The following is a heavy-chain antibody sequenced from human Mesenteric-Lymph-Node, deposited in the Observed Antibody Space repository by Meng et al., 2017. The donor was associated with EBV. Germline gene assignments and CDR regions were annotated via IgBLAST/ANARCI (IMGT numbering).Heavy chain of an antibody. Sequence: QWQLQESGPGLGKPSETLALTCTVSGGSVSSGSYYWSWIRQPPGKGLEWIGYIYYSGSTNYNPSLKSRVTISVDTSKNQFSLKLSSVTAADTAVYYCALIIVGATHFDYWGQGTLVTVSS. CDR2: IYYSGST. V-gene: IGHV4-61*01. CDR3: ALIIVGATHFDY. J-gene: IGHJ4*02. CDR1: GGSVSSGSYY. D-gene: IGHD1-26*01.